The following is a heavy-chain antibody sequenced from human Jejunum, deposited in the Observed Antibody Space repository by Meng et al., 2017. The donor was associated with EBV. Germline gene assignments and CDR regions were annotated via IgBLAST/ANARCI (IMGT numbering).Heavy chain of an antibody. CDR2: ITGSSGTT. CDR3: AKLTNY. CDR1: GFTFSSSA. V-gene: IGHV3-23*01. Sequence: GRWLGSGGGLVPPGGALGPSGAALGFTFSSSAMSWVRQAPGKGLEWVSVITGSSGTTYYADSVKGRFTISRDTSKNTLYLQMNGLRAEDTAIYYCAKLTNYWGQGTLVTVSS. D-gene: IGHD1-1*01. J-gene: IGHJ4*02.